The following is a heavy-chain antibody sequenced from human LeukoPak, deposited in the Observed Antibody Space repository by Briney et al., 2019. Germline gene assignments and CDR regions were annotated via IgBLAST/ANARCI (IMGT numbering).Heavy chain of an antibody. J-gene: IGHJ6*02. V-gene: IGHV3-9*01. D-gene: IGHD3/OR15-3a*01. CDR1: GFTFDDYA. CDR3: AKDMSFDGDYGMDV. CDR2: ISWNGGSI. Sequence: PGGSLRLSCAASGFTFDDYAMHWGRQGPGKGLEWVSGISWNGGSIGYVDSVKGRFTISRDNAKNSLYLQMNSLRAEDTAVYYCAKDMSFDGDYGMDVWGQGTTVTVSS.